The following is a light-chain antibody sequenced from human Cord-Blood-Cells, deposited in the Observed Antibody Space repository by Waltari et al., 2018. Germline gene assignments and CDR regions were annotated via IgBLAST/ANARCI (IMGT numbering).Light chain of an antibody. V-gene: IGLV2-23*01. J-gene: IGLJ1*01. CDR2: EGS. Sequence: QSALTQPASVSGSPGPSITISRTGTSRAVGRYNVVSWYQQQPGKAPKLMIYEGSKRPSVFSNRFSCSKSGNTASLTISGLQAEDEADYYCCSYAGSSSYVFGTGTKVTVL. CDR3: CSYAGSSSYV. CDR1: SRAVGRYNV.